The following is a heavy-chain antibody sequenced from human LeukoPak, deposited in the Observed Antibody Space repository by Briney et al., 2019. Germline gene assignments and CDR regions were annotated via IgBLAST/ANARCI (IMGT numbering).Heavy chain of an antibody. CDR3: AKDHEDYGSGSYYQFDY. J-gene: IGHJ4*02. V-gene: IGHV3-33*06. CDR1: GFTFSDYT. Sequence: GGSLRLSCPASGFTFSDYTMQWLRQAPGKGLEWVAVIWHDGTYISYGDSVRGRFTISRDNSKNTLYLQMNSLRAEDTAVYYCAKDHEDYGSGSYYQFDYWGQGTLVTVSS. CDR2: IWHDGTYI. D-gene: IGHD3-10*01.